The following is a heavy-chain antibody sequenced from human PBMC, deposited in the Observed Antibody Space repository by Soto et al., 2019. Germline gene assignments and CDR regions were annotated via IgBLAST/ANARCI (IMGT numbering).Heavy chain of an antibody. D-gene: IGHD3-10*01. CDR2: ISSSSSYI. Sequence: ESVGGLVKPGGSLRLSCAASGFTFSSYSMNWVRQAPGKGLEWVSSISSSSSYIYYADSVKGRFTISRDNAKNSLYLQMTSLRAEDTAVYYCARAAFGSGSYFGPYFDYWGQGTLVTVSS. CDR3: ARAAFGSGSYFGPYFDY. V-gene: IGHV3-21*01. J-gene: IGHJ4*02. CDR1: GFTFSSYS.